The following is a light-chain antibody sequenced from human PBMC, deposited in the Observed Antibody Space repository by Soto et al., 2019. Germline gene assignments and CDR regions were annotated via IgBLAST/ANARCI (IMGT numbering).Light chain of an antibody. Sequence: EIVMTQPPGTLSVWPGERATLSCRASQSVSSKLARYQQTPGQAPTLLTYGASPRATGLPARSRGSGSGTEFTLTISSLQSEEFAVYYCQQHNNWPPITFGQGTRLEIK. V-gene: IGKV3-15*01. CDR3: QQHNNWPPIT. J-gene: IGKJ5*01. CDR1: QSVSSK. CDR2: GAS.